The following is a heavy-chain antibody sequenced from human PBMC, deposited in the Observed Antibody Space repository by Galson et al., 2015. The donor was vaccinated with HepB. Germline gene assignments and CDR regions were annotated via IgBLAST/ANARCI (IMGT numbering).Heavy chain of an antibody. CDR2: IIPIFGTA. J-gene: IGHJ5*02. Sequence: QSGAEVKKPGESLRISCKASGGTFSSYAISWVRQAPGQGLEWMGGIIPIFGTANYAQKFQGRVTITADESTSTAYMELSSLRSEDTAVYYCARGLSTLRQWLVVGLYWFDPWGQGTLVTVSS. D-gene: IGHD6-19*01. V-gene: IGHV1-69*01. CDR1: GGTFSSYA. CDR3: ARGLSTLRQWLVVGLYWFDP.